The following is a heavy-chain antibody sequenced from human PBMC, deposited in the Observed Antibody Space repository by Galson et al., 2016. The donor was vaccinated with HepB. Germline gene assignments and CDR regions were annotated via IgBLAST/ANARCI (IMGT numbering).Heavy chain of an antibody. J-gene: IGHJ4*02. D-gene: IGHD6-19*01. CDR3: SRKHTQNPRPGWDH. CDR2: ISGSGIFP. Sequence: SLRLSCAASGFTFSDYDMTWVRQAPGKGLEWVASISGSGIFPFYADSVRGRFTISKDNSRNILPLYMNNLMVGDTALYWCSRKHTQNPRPGWDHWGQGSLVTVSS. V-gene: IGHV3-23*01. CDR1: GFTFSDYD.